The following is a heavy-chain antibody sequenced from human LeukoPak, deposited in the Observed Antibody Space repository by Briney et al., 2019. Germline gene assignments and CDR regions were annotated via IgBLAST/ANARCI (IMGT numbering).Heavy chain of an antibody. J-gene: IGHJ4*02. CDR1: GFTFSSYA. Sequence: PGGSLRLSCAASGFTFSSYAMHWVRQAPGKGLEWVAVMWYDGSNKYYADSVKGRFTISRDDSKNTLYLQMNSLRAEDTAMYYCERGLPPVMNNYFHYWGGGTLVSVSS. CDR2: MWYDGSNK. D-gene: IGHD4-11*01. CDR3: ERGLPPVMNNYFHY. V-gene: IGHV3-33*01.